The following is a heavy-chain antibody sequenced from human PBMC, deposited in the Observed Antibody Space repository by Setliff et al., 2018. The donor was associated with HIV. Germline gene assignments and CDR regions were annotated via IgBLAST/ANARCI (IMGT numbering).Heavy chain of an antibody. CDR2: IYYSGMT. V-gene: IGHV4-59*12. J-gene: IGHJ4*02. CDR3: ARAGYGGNSDYFDY. Sequence: PSETLSLTCSVSGGSISSYYWSWIRQPPGKGLEWIGDIYYSGMTNYNPSLQSRVTISLDTSKNQFSLQLNSVTPEDTAVYYCARAGYGGNSDYFDYWGQGTLVTVSS. D-gene: IGHD2-21*02. CDR1: GGSISSYY.